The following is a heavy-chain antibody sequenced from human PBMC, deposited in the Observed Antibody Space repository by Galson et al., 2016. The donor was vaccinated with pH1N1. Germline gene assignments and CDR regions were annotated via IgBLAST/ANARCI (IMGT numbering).Heavy chain of an antibody. J-gene: IGHJ4*02. V-gene: IGHV2-70*11. CDR2: SDWDDEK. Sequence: PALVKPTQTLTLTCTFSGFSLSTSGMCVSWIRQPPGKALEWLARSDWDDEKYYSTSLKSRLTISKDTPKNQVVLTMTNIDPVDTATYYCARTTGIADTTFDYWGQGILVTVSS. D-gene: IGHD6-13*01. CDR3: ARTTGIADTTFDY. CDR1: GFSLSTSGMC.